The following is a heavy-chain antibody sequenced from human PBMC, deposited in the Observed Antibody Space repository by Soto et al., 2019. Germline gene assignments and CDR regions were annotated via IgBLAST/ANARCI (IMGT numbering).Heavy chain of an antibody. V-gene: IGHV3-21*01. J-gene: IGHJ6*02. CDR1: GFTFSSYS. D-gene: IGHD2-21*02. CDR2: ISSSSSYI. CDR3: ARDRVVVTDYYYYGMDV. Sequence: EVQLVESGGGLVKPGGSLRLSCAASGFTFSSYSMNWVRQAPGKGLEWVSSISSSSSYIYYADSVKGRFTISRDNAKNSLYLQMNSLRAEDTAVYYCARDRVVVTDYYYYGMDVWGQGTTVTVSS.